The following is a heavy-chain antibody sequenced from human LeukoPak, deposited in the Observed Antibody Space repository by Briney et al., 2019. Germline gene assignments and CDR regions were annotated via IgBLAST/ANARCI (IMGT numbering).Heavy chain of an antibody. J-gene: IGHJ5*01. CDR2: INPSTGGT. Sequence: WASVKLCCKASGYTFTTLYMHWLRQVPGQGPEWMGWINPSTGGTSYAQRFQGRITVSADTSSNTAYMELTGLTSDDTAVDYCASLFGGGAKMCYNGIPDSDPWGQGTLVTVSS. V-gene: IGHV1-2*02. CDR1: GYTFTTLY. D-gene: IGHD2-21*01. CDR3: ASLFGGGAKMCYNGIPDSDP.